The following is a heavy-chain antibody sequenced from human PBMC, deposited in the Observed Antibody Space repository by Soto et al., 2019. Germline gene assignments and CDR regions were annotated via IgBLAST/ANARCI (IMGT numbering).Heavy chain of an antibody. CDR1: GFTFSDYY. D-gene: IGHD6-13*01. CDR3: AKDLTGPQYSTSWYEFDL. Sequence: PGGSLRLSCAASGFTFSDYYMSWIRQAPGKGLEWVGLIKKKGDKYTTQYAASVRGRFTISRDDSENTLYLQMNTLKIEDTAVYYCAKDLTGPQYSTSWYEFDLWGQGTLVTVSS. V-gene: IGHV3-72*01. CDR2: IKKKGDKYTT. J-gene: IGHJ5*02.